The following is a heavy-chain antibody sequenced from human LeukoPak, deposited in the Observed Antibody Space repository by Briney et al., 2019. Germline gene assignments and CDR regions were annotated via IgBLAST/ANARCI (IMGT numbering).Heavy chain of an antibody. V-gene: IGHV4-31*02. CDR3: ARAGTSRSQPPHYYYYYMDV. J-gene: IGHJ6*03. CDR1: GGSISSGGYY. Sequence: PSETLSLTCTVSGGSISSGGYYWSWIRQHPRKGLEWIGYIYFSGSTYYNPSLKSQLTTSVDTSKNPFSLKLSSVTAADTAVYYCARAGTSRSQPPHYYYYYMDVWGKGTTVTVSS. D-gene: IGHD2-2*01. CDR2: IYFSGST.